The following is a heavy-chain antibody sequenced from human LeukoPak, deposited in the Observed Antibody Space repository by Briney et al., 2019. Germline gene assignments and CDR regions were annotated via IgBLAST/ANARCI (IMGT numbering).Heavy chain of an antibody. J-gene: IGHJ4*02. CDR3: TTDPTAMVQFDY. Sequence: GGSLRLSCAASGFTFSNAWMSWVRQAPGKGLEWVGRIKSKTDGGTTDYAAPVKGRFTISRDDSKNTLYLQMNSLKTEDTAVYYCTTDPTAMVQFDYWGQGTLVTVSS. CDR1: GFTFSNAW. D-gene: IGHD5-18*01. CDR2: IKSKTDGGTT. V-gene: IGHV3-15*01.